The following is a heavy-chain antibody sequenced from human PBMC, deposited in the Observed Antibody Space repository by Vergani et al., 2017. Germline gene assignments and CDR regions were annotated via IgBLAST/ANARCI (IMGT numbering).Heavy chain of an antibody. Sequence: EVQLVESGGGLVQPGRSLRLSCAASGFTFSSYAMSWVRQAPGKGLEWVSAISGSGGSTYYADTVKGRFTIARDNSKNTLYLQMNSLRAEDTAVYYCANHGPITMIAFDYWGQGTLVTVAS. CDR3: ANHGPITMIAFDY. CDR2: ISGSGGST. V-gene: IGHV3-23*04. D-gene: IGHD3-22*01. CDR1: GFTFSSYA. J-gene: IGHJ4*02.